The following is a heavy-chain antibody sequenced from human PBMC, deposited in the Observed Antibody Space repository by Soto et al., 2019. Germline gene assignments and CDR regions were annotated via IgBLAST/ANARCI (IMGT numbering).Heavy chain of an antibody. J-gene: IGHJ5*02. Sequence: HPWGSLLISCASSGFTVSSKYMNWVRQAPGKGLEWVSIIWSAGLTYYADSVRGRFTISRDISKNILFLQMNNLRAEDSAIYYCERELPPDLWGQGTMVTGSS. CDR1: GFTVSSKY. V-gene: IGHV3-53*01. CDR2: IWSAGLT. CDR3: ERELPPDL.